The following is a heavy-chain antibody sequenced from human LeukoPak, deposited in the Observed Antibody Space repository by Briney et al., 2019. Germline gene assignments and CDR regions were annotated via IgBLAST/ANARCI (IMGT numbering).Heavy chain of an antibody. CDR3: ARDLGYCSSTSCRYFDY. D-gene: IGHD2-2*01. V-gene: IGHV4-4*02. CDR1: GGSISSSNW. J-gene: IGHJ4*02. Sequence: SETLSLTCAVSGGSISSSNWWSWVRQPPGKGLEWIGEIYHSGSTNYNPSLKSRVTVSVDTSKNQFSLKLSSVTAADTAVYYCARDLGYCSSTSCRYFDYWGQGTLVTVSS. CDR2: IYHSGST.